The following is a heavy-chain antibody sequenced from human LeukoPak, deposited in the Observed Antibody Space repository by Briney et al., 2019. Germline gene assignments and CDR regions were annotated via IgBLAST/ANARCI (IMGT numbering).Heavy chain of an antibody. CDR3: ARHEGVGRYGNGDYGFDY. CDR2: IYPGDSDT. J-gene: IGHJ4*02. CDR1: GYSLASYW. V-gene: IGHV5-51*01. Sequence: GESLKISCEGSGYSLASYWIGWVRHMPEKGLEWMGIIYPGDSDTRYSPSFQAQVTISADKSVSTAYLQWSSLQASDTAMYYCARHEGVGRYGNGDYGFDYWGQGTLVTVSS. D-gene: IGHD4-17*01.